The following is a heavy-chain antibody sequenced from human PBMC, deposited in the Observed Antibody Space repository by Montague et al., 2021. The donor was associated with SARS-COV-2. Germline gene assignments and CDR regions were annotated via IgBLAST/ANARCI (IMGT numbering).Heavy chain of an antibody. D-gene: IGHD3-10*01. Sequence: SQTLSLTCSVSGDSITNHYWSWIRQPAGKGLEWIGRMHSTGKTNFSPFFSSRLTMSSDTSKNQFSLQLTSVTAADTALYFCSRDRFDFGAGRQGTIDFWGQGTLVTVSS. CDR3: SRDRFDFGAGRQGTIDF. V-gene: IGHV4-4*07. CDR2: MHSTGKT. J-gene: IGHJ4*02. CDR1: GDSITNHY.